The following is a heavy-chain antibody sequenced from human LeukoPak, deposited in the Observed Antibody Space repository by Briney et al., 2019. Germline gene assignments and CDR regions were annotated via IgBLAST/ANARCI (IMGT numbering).Heavy chain of an antibody. CDR3: ARERNSGSYTGGGDY. Sequence: RPGGSLRLSCAASGFTFSSYWMSWVRQVPGKGLEWVANIDQDGSEKYYVDSVKGRFTTSRDNAKNSLYLQMNSLRAEDTAVYYCARERNSGSYTGGGDYWGQGTLVTVSS. J-gene: IGHJ4*02. D-gene: IGHD1-26*01. CDR2: IDQDGSEK. CDR1: GFTFSSYW. V-gene: IGHV3-7*01.